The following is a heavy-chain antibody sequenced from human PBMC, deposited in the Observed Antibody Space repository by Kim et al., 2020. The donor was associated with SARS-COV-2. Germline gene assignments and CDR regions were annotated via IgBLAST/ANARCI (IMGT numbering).Heavy chain of an antibody. J-gene: IGHJ6*03. D-gene: IGHD2-8*01. CDR2: IHSTGTT. CDR1: GASINNNY. V-gene: IGHV4-59*08. Sequence: SETLSLTCTVSGASINNNYWTWIRQSPEKGLEWIGYIHSTGTTEYNPSLEGRVTLSIDTSRNQFSLTLRSVTAADTAMYFCGRNGVYLDVWGKGPRSPSP. CDR3: GRNGVYLDV.